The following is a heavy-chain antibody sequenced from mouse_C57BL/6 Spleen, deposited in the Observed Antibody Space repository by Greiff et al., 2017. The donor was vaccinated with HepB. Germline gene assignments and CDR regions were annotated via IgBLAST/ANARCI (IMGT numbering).Heavy chain of an antibody. Sequence: QVQLKQPGAELVMPGASVKLSCKASGYTFTSYWMHWVKQRPGQGLEWIGEIDPSDSYTNYNQKFKGKSTLTVDKSSSTAYMQLSSLTSEDSAVYYCAVRQLRLRPFYYAMDYWGQGTSVTVSS. V-gene: IGHV1-69*01. CDR1: GYTFTSYW. CDR2: IDPSDSYT. CDR3: AVRQLRLRPFYYAMDY. J-gene: IGHJ4*01. D-gene: IGHD3-2*02.